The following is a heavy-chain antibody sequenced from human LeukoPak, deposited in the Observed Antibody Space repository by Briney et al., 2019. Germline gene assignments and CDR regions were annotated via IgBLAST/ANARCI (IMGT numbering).Heavy chain of an antibody. CDR2: IYSGDSDA. V-gene: IGHV5-51*01. J-gene: IGHJ4*02. Sequence: GESLKISCKGSGYIFSNYWIGWVRQMPGKGLEWMGIIYSGDSDARYSPSFQGQVTFSVDTSISTVYLQWTYLKASDSAMYYCARREASANFDYWGQGTLVTVSS. CDR3: ARREASANFDY. CDR1: GYIFSNYW. D-gene: IGHD2-15*01.